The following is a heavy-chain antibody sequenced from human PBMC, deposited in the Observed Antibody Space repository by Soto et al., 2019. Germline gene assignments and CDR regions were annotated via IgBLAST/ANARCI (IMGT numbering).Heavy chain of an antibody. J-gene: IGHJ2*01. D-gene: IGHD3-3*01. Sequence: GKGLEWIAYISASGYTENYSDSVKGRFTISRDNARNSLFLQMSSLRAEDTAVYYCFFFQAEDGIRVSVPVSAFLLNRSSDL. CDR3: FFFQAEDGIRVSVPVSAFLLNRSSDL. CDR2: ISASGYTE. V-gene: IGHV3-48*03.